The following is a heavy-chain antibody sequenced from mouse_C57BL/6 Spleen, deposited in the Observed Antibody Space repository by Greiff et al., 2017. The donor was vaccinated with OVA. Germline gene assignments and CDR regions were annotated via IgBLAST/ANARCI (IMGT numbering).Heavy chain of an antibody. CDR1: GFSLTSYG. J-gene: IGHJ4*01. CDR2: IWSGGST. Sequence: QVQLKESGPGLVQPSQSLSITCTVSGFSLTSYGVHWVRQSPGKGLEWLGVIWSGGSTDYNAAFISRLSISKDNSKSQVFFKMNSLQADDTAIYYCASPYYYGRRWAMDYWGQGTSVTVSS. V-gene: IGHV2-2*01. D-gene: IGHD1-1*01. CDR3: ASPYYYGRRWAMDY.